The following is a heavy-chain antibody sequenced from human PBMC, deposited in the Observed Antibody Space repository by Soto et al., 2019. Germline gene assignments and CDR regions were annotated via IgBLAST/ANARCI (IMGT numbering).Heavy chain of an antibody. CDR1: GITFSTYW. J-gene: IGHJ4*02. D-gene: IGHD3-9*01. CDR3: ETYKTVPVTGFRXFDD. Sequence: GESLKISCSASGITFSTYWMSWVRQAPGKGLELVASIKEDGSEKYYVDSVKGRFTISRDNANDSLFLQMNSLRSEDTAVYYCETYKTVPVTGFRXFDDGGQGTPVXVXS. V-gene: IGHV3-7*03. CDR2: IKEDGSEK.